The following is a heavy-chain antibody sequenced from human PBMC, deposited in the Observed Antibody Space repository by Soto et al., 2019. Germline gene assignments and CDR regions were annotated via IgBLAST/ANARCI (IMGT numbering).Heavy chain of an antibody. Sequence: SETLSLTYTVSGGSISSYYWSWIRQPPGKGLEWIGYIYYSGSTNYNPSLKSRVTISVDTPKNQFSLKLSSVTAADTAGDYCAREQVEAAGEFDYWGQGTLGTV. J-gene: IGHJ4*02. D-gene: IGHD6-13*01. CDR2: IYYSGST. CDR1: GGSISSYY. CDR3: AREQVEAAGEFDY. V-gene: IGHV4-59*01.